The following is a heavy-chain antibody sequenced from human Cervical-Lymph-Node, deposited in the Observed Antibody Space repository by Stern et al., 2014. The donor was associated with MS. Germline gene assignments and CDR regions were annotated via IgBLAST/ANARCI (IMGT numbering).Heavy chain of an antibody. CDR3: AREAHPAKNGEFDY. CDR2: ISAYNGNT. J-gene: IGHJ4*02. D-gene: IGHD3-10*01. V-gene: IGHV1-18*01. Sequence: VQLLQSGAEVKKPGASVKVSCKASGYTFTSYGFNWVRQAPGQGLEWMGWISAYNGNTKYAEMLQGRVIMTTDTSTSTAYMELRSLTSDDTAMYYCAREAHPAKNGEFDYWGQGTLVTVSS. CDR1: GYTFTSYG.